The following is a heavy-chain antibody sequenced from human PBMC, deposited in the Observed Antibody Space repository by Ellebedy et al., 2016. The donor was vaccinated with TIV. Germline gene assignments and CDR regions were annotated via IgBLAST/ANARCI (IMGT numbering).Heavy chain of an antibody. Sequence: GESLKISCAASGFTFSNYWMSWVRQAPGKGLEWVANIKQDGSEKYYVDSVKGRFTISRDNAKNSLYLQMNSLRAEDTAVYYCARNVHAAGQSWFDPWGQGTLVTVSS. CDR3: ARNVHAAGQSWFDP. CDR1: GFTFSNYW. CDR2: IKQDGSEK. J-gene: IGHJ5*02. D-gene: IGHD6-13*01. V-gene: IGHV3-7*03.